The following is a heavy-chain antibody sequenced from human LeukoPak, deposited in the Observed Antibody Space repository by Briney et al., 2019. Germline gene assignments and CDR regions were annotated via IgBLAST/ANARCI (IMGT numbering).Heavy chain of an antibody. CDR3: ARDDFVSGHDILTAYFYYSYMDV. D-gene: IGHD3-9*01. CDR1: GFTFSSYW. Sequence: GGSLRLSCAASGFTFSSYWMSWVRQAPGKGVEWVANIKKDGNEKYYVDSVKGRFTISRDNAKNSLYLQMNSLRAEDTAVYYCARDDFVSGHDILTAYFYYSYMDVWGKGTTVTVSS. CDR2: IKKDGNEK. J-gene: IGHJ6*03. V-gene: IGHV3-7*01.